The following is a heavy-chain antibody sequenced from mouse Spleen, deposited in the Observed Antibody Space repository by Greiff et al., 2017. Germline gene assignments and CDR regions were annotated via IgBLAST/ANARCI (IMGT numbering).Heavy chain of an antibody. V-gene: IGHV14-3*02. CDR2: IDPANGNT. J-gene: IGHJ1*01. D-gene: IGHD1-1*01. CDR3: ARNYGSYWYFDV. CDR1: GFNIKDTY. Sequence: EVQLQQSGAELVKPGASVKLSCTASGFNIKDTYMHWVKQRPEQGLEWIGRIDPANGNTKYDPKFQGKATITAGTSSNTAYLQLSSLTSEDTAVYYCARNYGSYWYFDVWGAGTTVTVSS.